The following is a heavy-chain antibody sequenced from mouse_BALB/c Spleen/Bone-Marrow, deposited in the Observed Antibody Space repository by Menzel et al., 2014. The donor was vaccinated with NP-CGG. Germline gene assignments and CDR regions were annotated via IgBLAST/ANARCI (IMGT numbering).Heavy chain of an antibody. D-gene: IGHD2-4*01. CDR2: IWGDGST. Sequence: VKVVESGPGLVAPSQSLSITCTASGFSLTGYGVNWVRQPPGKSLEWLGMIWGDGSTDYNSALKSRLSISKDNSKSQVFLKMNSLQTDDTARYYCARAHYDYDDLYCAMDYWGQGTSVTVSS. CDR3: ARAHYDYDDLYCAMDY. J-gene: IGHJ4*01. V-gene: IGHV2-6-7*01. CDR1: GFSLTGYG.